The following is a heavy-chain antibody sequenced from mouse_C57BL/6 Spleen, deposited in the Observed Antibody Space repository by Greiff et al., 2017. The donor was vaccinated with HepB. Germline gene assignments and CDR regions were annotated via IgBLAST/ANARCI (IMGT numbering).Heavy chain of an antibody. V-gene: IGHV1-56*01. D-gene: IGHD2-12*01. CDR1: GYTFTSHW. CDR2: IFPGSGRT. Sequence: VQLQQSGPELVRPGASVKISCKAPGYTFTSHWMQWVRQRPGQGLEWIGEIFPGSGRTYYNEKVKGKAPMTVDTSSSTAYLPLSSLTSEDSAVYFFAISNDGFAYWGQGTLVTVSA. CDR3: AISNDGFAY. J-gene: IGHJ3*01.